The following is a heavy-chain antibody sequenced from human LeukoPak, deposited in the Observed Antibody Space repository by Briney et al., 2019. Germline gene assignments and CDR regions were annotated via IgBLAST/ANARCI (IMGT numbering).Heavy chain of an antibody. J-gene: IGHJ4*02. D-gene: IGHD1-26*01. V-gene: IGHV5-51*01. Sequence: GESLKISCKGSGYRFTEYWIAWVRQMPGKGLEYMGLIYPGDSDTRYSPSFQGQVTISADKSISTAYLQWSSLKASDTAMCYCARRFTGSYSFDYWGQGTLVTVSS. CDR1: GYRFTEYW. CDR2: IYPGDSDT. CDR3: ARRFTGSYSFDY.